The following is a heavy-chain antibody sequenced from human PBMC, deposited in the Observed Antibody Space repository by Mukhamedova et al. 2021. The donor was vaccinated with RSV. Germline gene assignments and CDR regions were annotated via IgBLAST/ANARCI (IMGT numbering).Heavy chain of an antibody. J-gene: IGHJ4*02. V-gene: IGHV3-15*01. CDR3: TTDGYDSSGYYDY. Sequence: DYAAPVKGRFTISSDDSKNTLYLQMNSLKTEDTAVYYCTTDGYDSSGYYDYWGQGTLVTVSS. D-gene: IGHD3-22*01.